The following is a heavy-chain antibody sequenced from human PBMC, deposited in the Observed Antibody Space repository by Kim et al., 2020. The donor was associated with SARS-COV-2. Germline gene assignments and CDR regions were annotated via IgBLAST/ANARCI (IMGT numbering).Heavy chain of an antibody. CDR3: ARDRPLPYYGSGSSYYYGMDV. J-gene: IGHJ6*02. D-gene: IGHD3-10*01. CDR1: GGTFSSYA. V-gene: IGHV1-69*13. Sequence: SVKVSCKASGGTFSSYAISWVRQAPGQGLEWMGGIIPIFGTANYAQKFQGRVTITADESTSTAYMELSSLRSEDTAVYYCARDRPLPYYGSGSSYYYGMDVWGQGTTVTVSS. CDR2: IIPIFGTA.